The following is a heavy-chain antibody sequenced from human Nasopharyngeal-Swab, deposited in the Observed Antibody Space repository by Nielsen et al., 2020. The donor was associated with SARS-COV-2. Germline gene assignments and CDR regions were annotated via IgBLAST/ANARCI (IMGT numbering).Heavy chain of an antibody. CDR2: SNHSGST. V-gene: IGHV4-34*01. J-gene: IGHJ4*02. CDR3: AGGVTMVRGVIRKAGDYFDY. Sequence: SETLSLTCAVYGGSFSGYYWSWIRQPPGKGLEWIGESNHSGSTNYNPSLKSRVTISVDTSKNKFSLKLSSVTAADTAVYYCAGGVTMVRGVIRKAGDYFDYWGQGTLVTVSS. CDR1: GGSFSGYY. D-gene: IGHD3-10*01.